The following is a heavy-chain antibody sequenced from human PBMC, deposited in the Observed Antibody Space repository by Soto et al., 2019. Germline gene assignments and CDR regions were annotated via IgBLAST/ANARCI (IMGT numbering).Heavy chain of an antibody. D-gene: IGHD5-12*01. V-gene: IGHV4-30-4*01. CDR1: GASISSGDYY. CDR3: ALRFGTA. CDR2: IYYSGTT. Sequence: SETLSLTCTVSGASISSGDYYWTWIRQPPEKGLEWIGYIYYSGTTYYNPSLKSRVSISLDTSKNRFSLQLTSVTAADTGVYYCALRFGTAWGQGTTVSVSS. J-gene: IGHJ6*02.